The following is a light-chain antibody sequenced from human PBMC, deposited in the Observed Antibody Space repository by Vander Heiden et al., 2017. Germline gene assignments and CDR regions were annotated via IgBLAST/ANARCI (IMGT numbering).Light chain of an antibody. CDR1: QSVYTA. J-gene: IGKJ5*01. CDR3: QQHSNWAIT. Sequence: EIVLTQSPGTLPLSPGERATLSCRASQSVYTALAWYQQKPRHAPRLRLYDVANRATGIPPRSSGGGAAADFTLTISSREPEDFAVYYYQQHSNWAITFGEGTRLEIK. V-gene: IGKV3-11*01. CDR2: DVA.